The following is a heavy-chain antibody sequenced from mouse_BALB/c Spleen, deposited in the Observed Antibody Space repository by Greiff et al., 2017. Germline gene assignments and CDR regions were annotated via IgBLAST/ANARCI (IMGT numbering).Heavy chain of an antibody. D-gene: IGHD1-2*01. CDR1: GFTFSSYA. CDR3: ARDYDGGFAY. J-gene: IGHJ3*01. Sequence: EVKLMESGGGLVKPGGSLKLSCAASGFTFSSYAMSWVRQSPEKRLEWVAEISSGGSYTYYPDTVTGRFTISRDNAKNTLYLEMSSLRSEDTAMYYCARDYDGGFAYWGQGTLVTVSA. V-gene: IGHV5-9-4*01. CDR2: ISSGGSYT.